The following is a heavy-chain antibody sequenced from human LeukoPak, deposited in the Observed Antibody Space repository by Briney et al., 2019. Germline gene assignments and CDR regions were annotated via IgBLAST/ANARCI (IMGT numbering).Heavy chain of an antibody. Sequence: PGGSLRLSCAASGFTFSSYAMSWVRQAPGKGLEWVSDISGSGGSTYYADSVKGRFTISRDNSKSTLYLQMNSLRAEDTAVYYCAKPNYDILTGPFDYWGQGTLVTVSS. J-gene: IGHJ4*02. CDR1: GFTFSSYA. CDR2: ISGSGGST. D-gene: IGHD3-9*01. V-gene: IGHV3-23*01. CDR3: AKPNYDILTGPFDY.